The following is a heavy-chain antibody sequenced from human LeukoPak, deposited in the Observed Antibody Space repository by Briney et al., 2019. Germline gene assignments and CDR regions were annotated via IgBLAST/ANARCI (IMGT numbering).Heavy chain of an antibody. D-gene: IGHD6-13*01. CDR2: IYYSGST. CDR3: ARVYSSSWYRNYYYHMDV. CDR1: GGSISSSSYY. J-gene: IGHJ6*03. V-gene: IGHV4-39*07. Sequence: PSETLSLTCNVSGGSISSSSYYWGWIRQPPGKGLEWIGSIYYSGSTYYNPSLKSRVTISVDTSKNQFSLKLSSVTAADTAVYYCARVYSSSWYRNYYYHMDVWGKGTTVTVSS.